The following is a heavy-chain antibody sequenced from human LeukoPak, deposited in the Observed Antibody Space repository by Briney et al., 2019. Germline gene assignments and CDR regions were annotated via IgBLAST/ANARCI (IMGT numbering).Heavy chain of an antibody. CDR3: ARLSTSWPFCDY. CDR1: GFTFSSYW. J-gene: IGHJ4*02. V-gene: IGHV3-7*01. D-gene: IGHD2-2*01. CDR2: IKQDGSEK. Sequence: PGGSLRLSCAASGFTFSSYWMSWVRQAPGKGLEWVANIKQDGSEKYYVDSVKGRFTISRENAKYSRYVQIKMLKTEDTAVYYCARLSTSWPFCDYWGQGTLVTVSS.